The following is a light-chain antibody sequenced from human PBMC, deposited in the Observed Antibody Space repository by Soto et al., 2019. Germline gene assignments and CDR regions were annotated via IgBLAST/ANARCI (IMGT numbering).Light chain of an antibody. CDR1: RSVSSY. CDR2: DAS. Sequence: EIVLTQSPSTLSLSPGERATLSCGASRSVSSYLAWYQQKPGQASRLLIYDASYWATGIPARFSGSGSGTDFNLTISSIEPEDFAVYYCQHRSYWPPRLTFGGGTKVEIK. V-gene: IGKV3-11*01. CDR3: QHRSYWPPRLT. J-gene: IGKJ4*01.